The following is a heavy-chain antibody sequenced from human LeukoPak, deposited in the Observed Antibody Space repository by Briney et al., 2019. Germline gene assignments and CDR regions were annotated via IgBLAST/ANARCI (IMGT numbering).Heavy chain of an antibody. CDR1: GFTFDDYG. Sequence: GGSLRLSCAASGFTFDDYGMSWVRQAPGKGLEWVSGINWNGGSTGYADSVKGRFTISRDNAKNSLYLQMNSLRAEDTALYHCARVVQLERLRGDAFDIWGQGTMVTVSS. CDR3: ARVVQLERLRGDAFDI. CDR2: INWNGGST. D-gene: IGHD1-1*01. V-gene: IGHV3-20*01. J-gene: IGHJ3*02.